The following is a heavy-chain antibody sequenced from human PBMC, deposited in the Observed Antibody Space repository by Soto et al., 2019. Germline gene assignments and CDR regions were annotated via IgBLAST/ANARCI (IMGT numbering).Heavy chain of an antibody. D-gene: IGHD2-15*01. CDR1: GYTFSSYP. CDR2: INSGNGYT. V-gene: IGHV1-3*05. J-gene: IGHJ5*02. Sequence: QVQLVQSGAEEKRPGASVKISCKASGYTFSSYPIHWVRQAPGHRLEWMGWINSGNGYTKYSQKFQARVSITRDTSASTAYMQLSSLRSEDTAVYYGARDRAGYCSGGSCSEAWFDPWGQGTLVTVSS. CDR3: ARDRAGYCSGGSCSEAWFDP.